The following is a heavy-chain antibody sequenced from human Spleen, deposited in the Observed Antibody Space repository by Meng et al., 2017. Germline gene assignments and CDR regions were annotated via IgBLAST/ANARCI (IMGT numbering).Heavy chain of an antibody. V-gene: IGHV4-34*01. D-gene: IGHD4-11*01. CDR1: GGSFSDYY. Sequence: QGQLEQWGAGLLKPSETLSLTCVVSGGSFSDYYWSWIRPPPGKGLEWIGEINHSGRTNYNPSLESRATISVDTSQNNLSLKLSSVTAADSAVYYFARGPTTMAHDFDYWGQGTLVTASS. CDR3: ARGPTTMAHDFDY. CDR2: INHSGRT. J-gene: IGHJ4*02.